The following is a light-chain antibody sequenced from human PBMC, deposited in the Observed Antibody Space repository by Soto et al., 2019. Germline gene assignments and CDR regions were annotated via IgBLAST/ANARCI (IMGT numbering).Light chain of an antibody. V-gene: IGKV3-15*01. J-gene: IGKJ4*01. Sequence: EIVMTQSPATLSVSPGERATLSCRASQTVNNNLAWYQQKPGQAPSLLIYGASARATGIPARFSGSGAGTEFTFTISSLQSEDYAVYYCQQYNNWTLTFGGGTKVELK. CDR2: GAS. CDR1: QTVNNN. CDR3: QQYNNWTLT.